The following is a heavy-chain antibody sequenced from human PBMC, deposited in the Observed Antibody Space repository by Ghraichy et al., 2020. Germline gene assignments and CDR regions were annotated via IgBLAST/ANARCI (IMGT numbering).Heavy chain of an antibody. J-gene: IGHJ5*02. CDR1: GGSISSSSYY. Sequence: SETLSLTCTVSGGSISSSSYYWGWIRQPPGKGLEWIGSIYYSGSTYYNPSLKSRVTISVDTSKNQFSLTLSSVTAADTAVYYCARRDSGSGWYWFDPWGQGTLVTVSS. CDR3: ARRDSGSGWYWFDP. CDR2: IYYSGST. D-gene: IGHD6-19*01. V-gene: IGHV4-39*01.